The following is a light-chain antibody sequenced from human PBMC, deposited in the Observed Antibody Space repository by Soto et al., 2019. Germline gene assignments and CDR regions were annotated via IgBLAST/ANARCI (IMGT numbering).Light chain of an antibody. J-gene: IGKJ4*01. V-gene: IGKV1-5*03. CDR3: QQYDTYPLS. CDR2: RAS. CDR1: QSLSDW. Sequence: DIQLTQSPSTLSASVGDRVTITCRASQSLSDWLAWYQQIPGTAPKLLIYRASSLEDVVPSRFSVCGSVTEFTLTISSLQPDDFATYDCQQYDTYPLSFGGVTKVESK.